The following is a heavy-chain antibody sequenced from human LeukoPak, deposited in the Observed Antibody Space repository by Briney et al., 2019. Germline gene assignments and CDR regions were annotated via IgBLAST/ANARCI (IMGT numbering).Heavy chain of an antibody. V-gene: IGHV1-2*02. CDR1: GYNFIDNY. D-gene: IGHD5-18*01. J-gene: IGHJ4*02. Sequence: ASVKVSCKTSGYNFIDNYIHWVRQAPGQGLEWMGWISPSGGGTMYAQRFRGRVTMTRDTSISTAYMELSRLRSGDTAVYYCAREKNRSLGYSYGLGYWGQGTLVTVSS. CDR3: AREKNRSLGYSYGLGY. CDR2: ISPSGGGT.